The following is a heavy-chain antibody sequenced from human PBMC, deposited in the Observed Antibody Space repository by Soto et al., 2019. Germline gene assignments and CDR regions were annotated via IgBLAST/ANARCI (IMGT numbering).Heavy chain of an antibody. J-gene: IGHJ4*02. CDR1: GGSISSGDYY. CDR2: IYHTGST. D-gene: IGHD1-1*01. V-gene: IGHV4-31*03. Sequence: PSETLSLTCTVSGGSISSGDYYWTWIRQPPGKGLEWIGSIYHTGSTYYSKSLRSRLTMSVDTSKSQFSLRLSSVTAADTAVYYCARATGTLRSRNCDYWGQGSLVTVSS. CDR3: ARATGTLRSRNCDY.